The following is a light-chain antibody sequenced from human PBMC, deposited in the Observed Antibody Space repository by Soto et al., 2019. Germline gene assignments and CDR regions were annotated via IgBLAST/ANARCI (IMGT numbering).Light chain of an antibody. V-gene: IGLV1-40*01. J-gene: IGLJ2*01. CDR1: SSNIGSFYD. CDR2: GDN. CDR3: SSYTSTYTVI. Sequence: QSVLTQPPSVSGAPGQRVTIPCTGSSSNIGSFYDVHWYQQLPGTVPKLLIYGDNNRPSGVPDRFSGSKSGTAASLAITGLQAEDEADYYCSSYTSTYTVIFGGGTKVTVL.